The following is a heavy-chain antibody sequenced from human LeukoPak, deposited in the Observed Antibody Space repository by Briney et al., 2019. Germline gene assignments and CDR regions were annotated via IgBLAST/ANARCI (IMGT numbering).Heavy chain of an antibody. J-gene: IGHJ4*02. CDR1: GFTFSGLE. CDR3: ARSYISSWYN. Sequence: GGSLRLSCAASGFTFSGLEMGWVRQVPGKGLEWVSYISSSGNTIYYADSVKGRFTISRDNAKNSLDLQMNSLRVEDTAVYYCARSYISSWYNWGQGTLVTVSS. V-gene: IGHV3-48*03. CDR2: ISSSGNTI. D-gene: IGHD2-2*01.